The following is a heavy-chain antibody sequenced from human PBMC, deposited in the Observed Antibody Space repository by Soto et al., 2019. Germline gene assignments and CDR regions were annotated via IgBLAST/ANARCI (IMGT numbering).Heavy chain of an antibody. V-gene: IGHV4-61*08. J-gene: IGHJ5*02. CDR2: IYYIGST. CDR1: GGSVTSGDFF. Sequence: SETLSLTCTVSGGSVTSGDFFWTWIRQPPGKGLEWIGHIYYIGSTNYSPSLNSRVTISLDTSKDQFSLRLNSVTTADTAVYFCARVPVDTSMIYWLDPWGQGTLVTVSS. D-gene: IGHD5-18*01. CDR3: ARVPVDTSMIYWLDP.